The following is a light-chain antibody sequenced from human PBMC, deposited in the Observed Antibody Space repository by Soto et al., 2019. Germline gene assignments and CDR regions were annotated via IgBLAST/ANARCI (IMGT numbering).Light chain of an antibody. V-gene: IGLV2-14*01. CDR1: SSDVGGYNY. Sequence: QSALTQPASVSGSPGQSITISCTGTSSDVGGYNYVSWYQQHPGKAPKLLIFEVRNRPSGVSNRFSGSKSGDTASLTISGLQTGDEADYCCSSFTGSSTWVFGGGTKLTVL. CDR3: SSFTGSSTWV. J-gene: IGLJ3*02. CDR2: EVR.